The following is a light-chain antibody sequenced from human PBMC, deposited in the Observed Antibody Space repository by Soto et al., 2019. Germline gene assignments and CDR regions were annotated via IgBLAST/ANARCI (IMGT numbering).Light chain of an antibody. CDR2: AAS. J-gene: IGKJ5*01. CDR3: QQLNSYPIT. CDR1: QGISSY. V-gene: IGKV1-9*01. Sequence: DIQLTRSPSFLSASEGDRVTITCRASQGISSYLAWYQQKPGKAPKLLIYAASTLQSGVPSRFSGSGSGTDFTLTISSLQPEDFATYFCQQLNSYPITFGQGTRLEIK.